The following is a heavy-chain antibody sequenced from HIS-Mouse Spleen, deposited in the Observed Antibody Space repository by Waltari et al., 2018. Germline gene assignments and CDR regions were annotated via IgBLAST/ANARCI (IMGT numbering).Heavy chain of an antibody. V-gene: IGHV3-49*05. Sequence: EVQLVESGGGLVKPGRSLRLSCTASGFTFGDYAMSWFRQAPGKGLEGLGFIRREAYGGTTEYAASVKGRFTISRDDSKSIAYLQMNSLKTEDTAVYYCTRVGVAYYDSSGDDAFDIWGQGTMVTVSS. J-gene: IGHJ3*02. CDR1: GFTFGDYA. CDR2: IRREAYGGTT. D-gene: IGHD3-22*01. CDR3: TRVGVAYYDSSGDDAFDI.